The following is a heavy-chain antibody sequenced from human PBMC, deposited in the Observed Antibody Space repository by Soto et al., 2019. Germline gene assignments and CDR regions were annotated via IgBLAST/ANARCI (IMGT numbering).Heavy chain of an antibody. CDR2: ISSSASHI. V-gene: IGHV3-21*01. Sequence: EVQLVESGGGLVKPGWSLRLSCAASGFSFSSYSMNWVRQAPGKGLEWVSSISSSASHINYADSVKGRFTISRDNAKKSLYLQMNSLRAEDTAVYYCARGYTGYCSGGTCYWFDPWGQGTLGTVSS. CDR3: ARGYTGYCSGGTCYWFDP. D-gene: IGHD2-15*01. CDR1: GFSFSSYS. J-gene: IGHJ5*02.